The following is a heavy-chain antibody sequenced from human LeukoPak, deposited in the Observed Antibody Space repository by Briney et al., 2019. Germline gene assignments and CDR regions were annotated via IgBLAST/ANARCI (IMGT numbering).Heavy chain of an antibody. CDR3: TTGIVVVITDDAFGI. CDR1: GFTFSNAW. Sequence: GGSLRLSCAASGFTFSNAWMSWVRQAPGKGLEWVGRIKSKTDGGTTDYAAPVKGRFTISRDDSKNTLYLQMNSLKTEDTAVYYCTTGIVVVITDDAFGIRGQGTMVTVSS. J-gene: IGHJ3*02. V-gene: IGHV3-15*01. D-gene: IGHD3-22*01. CDR2: IKSKTDGGTT.